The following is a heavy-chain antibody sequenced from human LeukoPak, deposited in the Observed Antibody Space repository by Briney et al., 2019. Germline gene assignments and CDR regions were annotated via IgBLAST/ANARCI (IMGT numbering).Heavy chain of an antibody. CDR2: ICSSSSYI. CDR1: GFTFSSYS. J-gene: IGHJ6*03. V-gene: IGHV3-21*01. Sequence: PGGSLRLSCAASGFTFSSYSMNWVRQAPGKGLEWVSSICSSSSYIYYADSVRGRFTISRDNAKNSLYLQMNSLRAEDTAVYYCARDSLYSSSWYMDVWGKGTTVTVSS. CDR3: ARDSLYSSSWYMDV. D-gene: IGHD6-13*01.